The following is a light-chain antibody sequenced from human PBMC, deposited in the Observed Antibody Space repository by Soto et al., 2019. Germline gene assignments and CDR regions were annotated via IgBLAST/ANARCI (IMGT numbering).Light chain of an antibody. CDR3: EQTYSTPVT. CDR1: QKINNY. V-gene: IGKV1-39*01. Sequence: DIQMTQSPSSLSASVGDRVTVTCRTSQKINNYLNWYQQKPGKAPKLLIYGSFSVQSGVPLRFRGSGSGTEFTLTISSLQPEDFAIYYCEQTYSTPVTFGQGTRLEVK. CDR2: GSF. J-gene: IGKJ5*01.